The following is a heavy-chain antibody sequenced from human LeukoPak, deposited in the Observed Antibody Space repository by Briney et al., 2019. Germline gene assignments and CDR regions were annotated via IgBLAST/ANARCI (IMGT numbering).Heavy chain of an antibody. Sequence: GGSLRLSCAASGFTFSSYAMSWVRQAPGKGLEWVSAISGSGGSTYYADSVKGRFTISRDNSKNTLYLQVNSLRAEDTAVYYCAKDSAPYYDFWSGYYPPDYWGQGTLVTVSS. D-gene: IGHD3-3*01. CDR1: GFTFSSYA. CDR3: AKDSAPYYDFWSGYYPPDY. CDR2: ISGSGGST. V-gene: IGHV3-23*01. J-gene: IGHJ4*02.